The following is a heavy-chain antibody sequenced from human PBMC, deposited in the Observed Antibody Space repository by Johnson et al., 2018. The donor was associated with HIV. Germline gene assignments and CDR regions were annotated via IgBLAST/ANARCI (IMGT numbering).Heavy chain of an antibody. CDR2: ISYDGSNT. CDR3: ARDGTTGPSGEAFDS. D-gene: IGHD1-14*01. Sequence: QVQLVESGGGVVQPGRSLRLSCAASGFTFSNYAMPWVRQAPGKGLEWVAVISYDGSNTYYEDSVKGRFTISRDNSKNALYLQMNSLRPEDTAVYYCARDGTTGPSGEAFDSWGQETMVTGS. J-gene: IGHJ3*02. CDR1: GFTFSNYA. V-gene: IGHV3-30*01.